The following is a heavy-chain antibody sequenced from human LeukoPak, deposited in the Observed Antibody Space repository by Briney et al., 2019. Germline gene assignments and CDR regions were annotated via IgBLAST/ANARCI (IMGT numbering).Heavy chain of an antibody. D-gene: IGHD6-13*01. V-gene: IGHV3-30-3*01. CDR3: ARRIAAASRHYGMDV. Sequence: GGSLRLSCAASGFTFSSYAMRWVRQAPGKGLEWVAVISYDGSNKYYADSVKGRFTISRDNSKNTLYLQMNSLRAEDTAVYYCARRIAAASRHYGMDVWGQGTTVTVSS. CDR1: GFTFSSYA. J-gene: IGHJ6*02. CDR2: ISYDGSNK.